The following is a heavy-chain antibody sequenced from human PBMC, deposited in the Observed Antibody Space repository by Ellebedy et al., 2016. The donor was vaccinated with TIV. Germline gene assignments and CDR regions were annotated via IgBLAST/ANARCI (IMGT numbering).Heavy chain of an antibody. CDR3: GLSVTMRVVNYYYGMDV. CDR2: IIPIFGTA. D-gene: IGHD3-22*01. V-gene: IGHV1-69*13. J-gene: IGHJ6*02. Sequence: SVKVSCXASGYTFTRYGISWVRQAPGQGLEWMGGIIPIFGTANYAQKFQGRVMITADESTTTAYMEVSSLRSEDTAVYYCGLSVTMRVVNYYYGMDVWGQGTTVTVSS. CDR1: GYTFTRYG.